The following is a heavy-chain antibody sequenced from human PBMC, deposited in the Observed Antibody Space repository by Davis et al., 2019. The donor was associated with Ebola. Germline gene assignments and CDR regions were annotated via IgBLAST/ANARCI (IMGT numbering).Heavy chain of an antibody. Sequence: SDTLSPTCTVPGGSISSYYWSWIRQPPGKRLEWIGYIYYSGSTNDNPSLKSRVTISVDTSKNQFSLKLSSVPAADTAVYYCSRQGPGYCSGGSCYWGDYFDYWGQGTLVTVSS. J-gene: IGHJ4*02. CDR3: SRQGPGYCSGGSCYWGDYFDY. CDR1: GGSISSYY. D-gene: IGHD2-15*01. V-gene: IGHV4-59*01. CDR2: IYYSGST.